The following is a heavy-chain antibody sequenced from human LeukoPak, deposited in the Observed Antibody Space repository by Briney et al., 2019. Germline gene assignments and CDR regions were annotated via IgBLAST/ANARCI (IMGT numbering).Heavy chain of an antibody. V-gene: IGHV4-4*07. D-gene: IGHD6-13*01. CDR2: IYTSGST. J-gene: IGHJ3*02. CDR1: GGSISGYY. Sequence: SEPLSLTCTVSGGSISGYYWSWIRQPAGKGLEWIGRIYTSGSTNYNPSLKSRVTMSVDTSKNQFSLKLSSVTAADTAVYYCARHQISISSWYGAFDIWGQGTMVTVSS. CDR3: ARHQISISSWYGAFDI.